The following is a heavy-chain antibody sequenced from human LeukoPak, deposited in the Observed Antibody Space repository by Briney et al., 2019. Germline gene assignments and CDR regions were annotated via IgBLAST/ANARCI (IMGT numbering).Heavy chain of an antibody. D-gene: IGHD6-19*01. V-gene: IGHV4-4*07. J-gene: IGHJ6*02. CDR2: IYTSGST. Sequence: LETLSLTCTVSGGSISSYYWSWIRQPAGKGLEWIGRIYTSGSTNYNPSLKSRVTMSVDTSKNQFSLKLSSVTAADTAVYYCARESSGWYLYYYGMDVWGQGTTVTVSS. CDR3: ARESSGWYLYYYGMDV. CDR1: GGSISSYY.